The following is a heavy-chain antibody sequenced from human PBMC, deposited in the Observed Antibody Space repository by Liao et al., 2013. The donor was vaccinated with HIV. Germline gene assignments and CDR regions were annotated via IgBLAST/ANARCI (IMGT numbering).Heavy chain of an antibody. D-gene: IGHD1-26*01. Sequence: QVQLQESGPGLVKPSDTLSLTCTVSGGSISSSSYYWGWIRQPPGKGLEWIGRIYTSGSTNYSPSLKSRVTISIDTSKKQFSLNLTSVTAADTAVYYCARGPLAGDIDYWGQGTLVTVSS. CDR3: ARGPLAGDIDY. CDR2: IYTSGST. J-gene: IGHJ4*02. CDR1: GGSISSSSYY. V-gene: IGHV4-39*07.